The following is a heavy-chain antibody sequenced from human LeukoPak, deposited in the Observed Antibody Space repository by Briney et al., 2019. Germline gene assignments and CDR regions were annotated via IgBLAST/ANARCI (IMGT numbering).Heavy chain of an antibody. J-gene: IGHJ4*02. CDR2: IKEDGSKK. CDR3: AKDIVGGGDDY. CDR1: GFTFTRYW. V-gene: IGHV3-7*01. Sequence: GGSRRLFCAASGFTFTRYWMSGLRQAPGRGLDWVANIKEDGSKKIYVDSVKGRFTISRDNAENSVYLQMNSLRVEDTAVYYCAKDIVGGGDDYWGQGTLVTVSS. D-gene: IGHD2-21*02.